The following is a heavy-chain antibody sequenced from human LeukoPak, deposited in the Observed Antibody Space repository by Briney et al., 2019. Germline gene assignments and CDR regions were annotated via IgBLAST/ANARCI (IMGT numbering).Heavy chain of an antibody. J-gene: IGHJ5*02. D-gene: IGHD1-26*01. CDR3: TTAGIVGAPNWFDP. CDR2: INGGNGNT. Sequence: ASVKVSCKASGYTFPTFAIHWVRQAPGQRPEWMGWINGGNGNTKYSQKFQGRVTITRDTSAGTACMELSSLRSEDTAVYYCTTAGIVGAPNWFDPWGQGTLVTVSS. V-gene: IGHV1-3*01. CDR1: GYTFPTFA.